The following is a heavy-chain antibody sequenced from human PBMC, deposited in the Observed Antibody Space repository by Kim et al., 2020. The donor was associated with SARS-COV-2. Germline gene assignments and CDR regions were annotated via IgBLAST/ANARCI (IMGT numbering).Heavy chain of an antibody. V-gene: IGHV3-48*02. CDR3: ARSIAGASYYYGMDV. D-gene: IGHD1-26*01. Sequence: TDSVKGRLTIFRDNAKNSLYMHKKSLRDEDTAVYYCARSIAGASYYYGMDVWGKGTTVTVSS. J-gene: IGHJ6*04.